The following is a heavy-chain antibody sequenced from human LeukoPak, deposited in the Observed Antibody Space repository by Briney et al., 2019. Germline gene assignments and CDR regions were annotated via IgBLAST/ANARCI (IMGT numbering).Heavy chain of an antibody. CDR1: GFSFNAYW. D-gene: IGHD5-12*01. CDR3: ATFGLVAALDL. V-gene: IGHV3-7*01. J-gene: IGHJ4*02. Sequence: PGGSLRLSCAASGFSFNAYWMAWVRQAPGTGLEGGANINPAGSDTFHVDPVKGRFSISRDHAKNLVYLQMNSLRAEDTAVYYCATFGLVAALDLWGQGTLVTVSS. CDR2: INPAGSDT.